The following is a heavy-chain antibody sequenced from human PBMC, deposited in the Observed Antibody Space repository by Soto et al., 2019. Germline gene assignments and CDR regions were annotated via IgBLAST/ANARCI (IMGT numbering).Heavy chain of an antibody. J-gene: IGHJ4*02. CDR3: ARGSRTTIAAADY. D-gene: IGHD6-13*01. CDR1: GYSFTIYW. CDR2: IYPGDSDT. V-gene: IGHV5-51*01. Sequence: GEPLKISCKGSGYSFTIYWIGWVRQMPGKGLEWMWIIYPGDSDTRYSPSFQGQVTISADKSISTAYRQWSSLKASDTAMYYCARGSRTTIAAADYWGQGTLVTAPQ.